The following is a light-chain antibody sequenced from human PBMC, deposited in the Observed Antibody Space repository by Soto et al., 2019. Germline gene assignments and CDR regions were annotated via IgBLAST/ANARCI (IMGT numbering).Light chain of an antibody. V-gene: IGKV3-20*01. CDR3: QQYGKSPLT. J-gene: IGKJ4*01. CDR2: GAS. CDR1: QSGSGSY. Sequence: EIVLTQSPGTLSLSPVERATLSCRASQSGSGSYLAWYQQKPGQAPRLLISGASRRATGIPDRFSGSGSGTDFTLTISSLEPEDFAVYYCQQYGKSPLTFGGGTKVEIK.